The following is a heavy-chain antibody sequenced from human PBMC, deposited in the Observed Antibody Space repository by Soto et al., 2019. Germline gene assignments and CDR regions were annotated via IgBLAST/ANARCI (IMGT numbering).Heavy chain of an antibody. Sequence: EVQLVESGGGLVKPGGSLILSCAASGFTFNNYAMSWVRPSPEKGLEWVASITSTSMYIYSSDSMKGRFIISRDNDKNSLYLEMISLRAEETAVYYCAREPTRGWTRGLYFFDQWGQGTLVTVSS. CDR2: ITSTSMYI. CDR1: GFTFNNYA. D-gene: IGHD6-19*01. V-gene: IGHV3-21*02. J-gene: IGHJ4*02. CDR3: AREPTRGWTRGLYFFDQ.